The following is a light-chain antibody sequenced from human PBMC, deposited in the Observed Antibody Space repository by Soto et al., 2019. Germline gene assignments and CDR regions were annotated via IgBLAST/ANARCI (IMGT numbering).Light chain of an antibody. CDR2: DAS. J-gene: IGKJ3*01. CDR1: QSVRSN. Sequence: EIVMTQSPATLSVSPGGRATLSCRASQSVRSNLAWYQQQTGQAPRLLIYDASTRATGIPARFSGSGSGTEFTLTISSLQSEDFAVYYCQQYHDWPPFTFGPGTKVDI. CDR3: QQYHDWPPFT. V-gene: IGKV3-15*01.